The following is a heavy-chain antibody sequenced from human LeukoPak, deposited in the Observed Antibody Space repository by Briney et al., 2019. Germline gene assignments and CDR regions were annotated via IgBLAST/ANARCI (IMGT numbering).Heavy chain of an antibody. D-gene: IGHD5-18*01. V-gene: IGHV3-30*03. Sequence: GGSLRLSCEASGFTFSSYAMSWVRQAPGQGLEWVAVISSDGSNTNYADYVKGRFTITRDNSTNTVYLQMSSLRAEDTAVYYCAGVSGYSYGDPFDYWVQGTLVTVSS. CDR3: AGVSGYSYGDPFDY. J-gene: IGHJ4*02. CDR2: ISSDGSNT. CDR1: GFTFSSYA.